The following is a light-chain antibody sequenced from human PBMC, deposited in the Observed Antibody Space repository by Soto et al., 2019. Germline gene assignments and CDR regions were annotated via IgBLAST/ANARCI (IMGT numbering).Light chain of an antibody. CDR3: QQYGSSPWT. CDR2: GAS. CDR1: QSVSSNY. J-gene: IGKJ1*01. Sequence: EIVLTQSPGTLSLSPGERAHLSCRASQSVSSNYLAWYQQKPGQAPRPLIYGASSRATGIPDRFSGSGAGTDFTLTIRRLESEDFAVYYCQQYGSSPWTFGQVTKVEIK. V-gene: IGKV3-20*01.